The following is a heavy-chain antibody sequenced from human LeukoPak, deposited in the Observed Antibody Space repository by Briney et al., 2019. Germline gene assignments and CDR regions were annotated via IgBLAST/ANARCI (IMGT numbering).Heavy chain of an antibody. CDR3: AREVDTEDY. V-gene: IGHV3-7*01. D-gene: IGHD5-18*01. CDR2: IKQDGSEK. Sequence: GGSLRLSCAAPGFTFSSYWMSWVRQAPGKGLEWVANIKQDGSEKYYVDSVKGRFTISRDNAKNSLYLQMNSLRAEDTAVYYCAREVDTEDYWGQGTLVTVSS. CDR1: GFTFSSYW. J-gene: IGHJ4*02.